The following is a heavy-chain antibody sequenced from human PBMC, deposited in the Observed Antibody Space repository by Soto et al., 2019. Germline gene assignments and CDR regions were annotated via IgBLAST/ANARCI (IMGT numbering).Heavy chain of an antibody. V-gene: IGHV3-11*01. CDR2: IRSSGKRI. D-gene: IGHD3-22*01. CDR1: GFIFSDYY. J-gene: IGHJ4*02. CDR3: ARDIGYYASDGYFHY. Sequence: PGGSLRLSCAASGFIFSDYYMRWIRQAPGKGWEWSPYIRSSGKRIYYEDPGKDCFTNTRDNAKHSLYLQLNSLRADDTDVYYCARDIGYYASDGYFHYWGQGNVVTVSS.